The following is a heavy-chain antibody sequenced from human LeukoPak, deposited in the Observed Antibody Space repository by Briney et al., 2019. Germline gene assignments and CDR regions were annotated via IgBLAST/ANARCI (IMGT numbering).Heavy chain of an antibody. D-gene: IGHD4/OR15-4a*01. CDR2: ISSNGDNT. CDR3: ARDPVLPNGLDV. Sequence: GGSLRLSCSVSGFTFSTYVMHWVRQAPGKGLEYVSAISSNGDNTYYADSVKGRFTISRDNPKNTLYLQMSSLGPEDTAVYYCARDPVLPNGLDVWGQGTTVTVSS. CDR1: GFTFSTYV. V-gene: IGHV3-64D*06. J-gene: IGHJ6*02.